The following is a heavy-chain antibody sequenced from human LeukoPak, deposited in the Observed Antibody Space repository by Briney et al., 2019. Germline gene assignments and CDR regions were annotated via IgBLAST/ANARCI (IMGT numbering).Heavy chain of an antibody. D-gene: IGHD3-22*01. CDR2: IIPIFGTA. CDR3: ARDASPYYYDSSGYSHFDY. CDR1: GGTFSSYA. V-gene: IGHV1-69*13. Sequence: ASVKVSCKASGGTFSSYAISWVRQAPGQGLEWMGGIIPIFGTANYAQKFQGRVTITADESTSTAYMELSSLRSEDTAVYYCARDASPYYYDSSGYSHFDYWGQGTLVTVSS. J-gene: IGHJ4*02.